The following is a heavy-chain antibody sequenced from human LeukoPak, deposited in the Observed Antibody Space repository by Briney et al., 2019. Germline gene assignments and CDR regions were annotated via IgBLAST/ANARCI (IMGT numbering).Heavy chain of an antibody. J-gene: IGHJ4*02. CDR2: IYSGGST. V-gene: IGHV3-66*01. D-gene: IGHD3-10*01. CDR3: ARDLAGSGSFYFDY. CDR1: GFTVSSNY. Sequence: GGSLRLSCAASGFTVSSNYMSWVRQAPGKGLEWVSVIYSGGSTYYADSVKGGFTISRDNSKNTLYLQMNSLRAEDTAVYYCARDLAGSGSFYFDYWGQGTLVTVSS.